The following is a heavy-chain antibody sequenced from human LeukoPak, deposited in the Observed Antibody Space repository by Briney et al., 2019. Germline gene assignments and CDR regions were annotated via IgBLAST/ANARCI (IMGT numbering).Heavy chain of an antibody. CDR2: IYYSGST. CDR1: GGSISSGDYY. D-gene: IGHD3-16*02. V-gene: IGHV4-30-4*08. CDR3: ARTPTVWGSYRYTSDY. J-gene: IGHJ4*02. Sequence: SQTLSLTCTVSGGSISSGDYYWSWIRQPPGKGLAWIGYIYYSGSTYYNPSLKSRVTISVDTSKNQFSLKLSTVTAADTTVYYCARTPTVWGSYRYTSDYWGQGTLVTVSS.